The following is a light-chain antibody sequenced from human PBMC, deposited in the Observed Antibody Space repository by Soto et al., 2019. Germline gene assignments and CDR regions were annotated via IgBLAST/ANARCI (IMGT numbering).Light chain of an antibody. CDR1: QTISSW. J-gene: IGKJ1*01. CDR2: KAP. Sequence: DIQMTQSPSTLSGSVGDRVTITCRASQTISSWLAWYQQKPGKAPKLLIYKAPTLKSGVPSRFSGSGSGTEFTLTISSLQPDDFATYYYQHYNSYSEAFGQGTKVELK. V-gene: IGKV1-5*03. CDR3: QHYNSYSEA.